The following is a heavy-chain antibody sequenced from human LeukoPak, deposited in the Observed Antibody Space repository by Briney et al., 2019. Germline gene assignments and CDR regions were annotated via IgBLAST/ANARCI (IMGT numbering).Heavy chain of an antibody. CDR1: GFTFSSYW. CDR2: INTDGSST. Sequence: GGSLRLSCAASGFTFSSYWMHWVRQAPGKGLVWVSRINTDGSSTSYADSVKGRFTISRDNAKNTLYLQMNSLRAEDTAVYYCARPPIAAAGYGDAFDIWGQGTMVTVSS. V-gene: IGHV3-74*01. CDR3: ARPPIAAAGYGDAFDI. D-gene: IGHD6-13*01. J-gene: IGHJ3*02.